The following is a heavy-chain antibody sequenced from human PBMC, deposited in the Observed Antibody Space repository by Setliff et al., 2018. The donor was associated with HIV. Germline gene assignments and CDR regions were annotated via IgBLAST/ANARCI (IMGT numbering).Heavy chain of an antibody. D-gene: IGHD6-13*01. J-gene: IGHJ4*02. CDR1: GFTFSSYW. CDR3: AKNLYSSRWSPLDY. Sequence: LRLSCAASGFTFSSYWMHWVRQAPGKGLVWVSRINSDGSIKYHADSVKGRFTISRDNSKNTLYLQMNSLRTEDTAVYFCAKNLYSSRWSPLDYWGQGTLVTVSS. CDR2: INSDGSIK. V-gene: IGHV3-74*01.